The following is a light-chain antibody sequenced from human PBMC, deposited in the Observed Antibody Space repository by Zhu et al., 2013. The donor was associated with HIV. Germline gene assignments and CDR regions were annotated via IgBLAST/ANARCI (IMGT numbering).Light chain of an antibody. CDR2: DAS. J-gene: IGKJ5*01. Sequence: DIRMTQSPSTLSASVGDKVTITCRASQSISIWVAWYQQKKGKAPQVLIYDASNLQSGVPSRFSGSGSGTDFSLTITSLQPEDFATYSCQHSYSTPIAFGQGTRLEIK. CDR1: QSISIW. CDR3: QHSYSTPIA. V-gene: IGKV1-39*01.